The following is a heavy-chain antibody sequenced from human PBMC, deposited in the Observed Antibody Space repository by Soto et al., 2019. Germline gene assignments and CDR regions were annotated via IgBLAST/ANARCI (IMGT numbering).Heavy chain of an antibody. CDR2: ISRFSDKT. J-gene: IGHJ4*02. CDR3: ASVGAYFGEFHYFDC. D-gene: IGHD3-10*01. CDR1: GFNFNSYT. Sequence: GGSLRLSCSASGFNFNSYTMNWVRQAPGKGLEWVSSISRFSDKTYYADSVKGRFAIFRANAENSVYLQVNSLRAEDTAVYYCASVGAYFGEFHYFDCRGRGSPVTVSS. V-gene: IGHV3-21*06.